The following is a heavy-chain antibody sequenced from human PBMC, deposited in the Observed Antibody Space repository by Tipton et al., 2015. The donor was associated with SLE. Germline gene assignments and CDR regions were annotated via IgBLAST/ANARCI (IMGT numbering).Heavy chain of an antibody. CDR1: GGSFSSDTYL. D-gene: IGHD2-21*02. CDR2: IYYTGST. Sequence: LRLSCTVSGGSFSSDTYLWGWIRQPPGKGLEWIGDIYYTGSTYYNPSLKSRVTISVDTSKNQFSLKLSSVTAADTAVYYCAGRGDLVVVTSYFDYWGQGTLVTVSS. V-gene: IGHV4-39*07. J-gene: IGHJ4*02. CDR3: AGRGDLVVVTSYFDY.